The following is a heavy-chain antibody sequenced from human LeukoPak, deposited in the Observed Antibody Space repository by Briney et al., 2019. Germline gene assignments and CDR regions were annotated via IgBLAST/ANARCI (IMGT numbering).Heavy chain of an antibody. D-gene: IGHD2-2*01. J-gene: IGHJ5*02. Sequence: GGSLRLSCAASGFTFSSYGMYWVRQAPGKGLEWVAFIRYDGSNKYYSDSVKVRFTISRYNSKNTLYLQMNSLRAEDTAVYYCARDPTGTPELLLPWFDPWGQGTLVTVSS. CDR1: GFTFSSYG. CDR3: ARDPTGTPELLLPWFDP. CDR2: IRYDGSNK. V-gene: IGHV3-30*02.